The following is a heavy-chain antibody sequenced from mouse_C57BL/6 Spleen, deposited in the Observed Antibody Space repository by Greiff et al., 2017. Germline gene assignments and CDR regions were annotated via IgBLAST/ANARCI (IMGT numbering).Heavy chain of an antibody. V-gene: IGHV14-4*01. CDR3: TTDGNFFAY. CDR2: IDPENGDT. Sequence: VQLQQPGAELVRPGASVKLSCTASGFNIKDDYMHWVKQRPEQGLEWIGWIDPENGDTEYASKFQGKATITADTSSNTAYLQLSSLTSEDTAVYYCTTDGNFFAYWGQGTLVTVSA. CDR1: GFNIKDDY. J-gene: IGHJ3*01. D-gene: IGHD2-1*01.